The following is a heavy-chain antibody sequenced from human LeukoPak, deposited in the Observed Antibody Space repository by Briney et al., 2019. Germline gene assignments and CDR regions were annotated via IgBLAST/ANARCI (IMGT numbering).Heavy chain of an antibody. J-gene: IGHJ1*01. CDR3: ARAPSEVGGYYPEYFRH. CDR2: IKSDGKT. Sequence: GGSLRLSCEASGFTFSRYWMHWVRQAPGKGLVWVSRIKSDGKTNYADSVKGRFTISRDNAKNTVSLQMNSLRADDTGVYYCARAPSEVGGYYPEYFRHWGQGTLVTVSS. V-gene: IGHV3-74*01. D-gene: IGHD3-3*01. CDR1: GFTFSRYW.